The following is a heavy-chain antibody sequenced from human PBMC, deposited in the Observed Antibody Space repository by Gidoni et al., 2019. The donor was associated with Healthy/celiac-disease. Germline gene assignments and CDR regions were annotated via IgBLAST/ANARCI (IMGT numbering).Heavy chain of an antibody. Sequence: EVQLVQSGAEVQKPGESLNISCKGSGYSFTSYCRGWVRQMPGKGLEWMGIIYPGDSDTRYSPSFQGQVTISADKSISTAYLQWSSLKASDTAMYYCARLTDYDFWSGYSYGMDVWGQGTTVTVSS. CDR1: GYSFTSYC. V-gene: IGHV5-51*01. CDR3: ARLTDYDFWSGYSYGMDV. J-gene: IGHJ6*02. CDR2: IYPGDSDT. D-gene: IGHD3-3*01.